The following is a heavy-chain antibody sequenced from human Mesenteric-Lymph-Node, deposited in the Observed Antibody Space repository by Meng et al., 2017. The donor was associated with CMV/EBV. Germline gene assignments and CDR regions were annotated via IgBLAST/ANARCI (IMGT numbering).Heavy chain of an antibody. CDR2: IRYDGSNK. CDR3: AKKGGGSHYFDY. V-gene: IGHV3-30*02. D-gene: IGHD1-26*01. Sequence: GESLKISCAASGFTFSSYGMHWVRQAPGKGLEWVAFIRYDGSNKYYADSVKGRFTISRDNSKNTLYLQMNSLRADNTAVYYCAKKGGGSHYFDYWGQGALVTVSS. J-gene: IGHJ4*02. CDR1: GFTFSSYG.